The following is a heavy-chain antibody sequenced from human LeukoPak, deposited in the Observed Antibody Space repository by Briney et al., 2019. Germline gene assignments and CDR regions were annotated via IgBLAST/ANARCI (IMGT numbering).Heavy chain of an antibody. Sequence: QSGGSLRLSCAASGFTFSSYSMNWVRQAPGKGLEWISYVSLSSGTIYYADSVKGRFTISRDNGKNSLYLQMNSLRDEDTAVYYCARDRGYCSGGSCYTYYFDYWGQGTLVTVSS. CDR3: ARDRGYCSGGSCYTYYFDY. J-gene: IGHJ4*02. CDR2: VSLSSGTI. V-gene: IGHV3-48*02. D-gene: IGHD2-15*01. CDR1: GFTFSSYS.